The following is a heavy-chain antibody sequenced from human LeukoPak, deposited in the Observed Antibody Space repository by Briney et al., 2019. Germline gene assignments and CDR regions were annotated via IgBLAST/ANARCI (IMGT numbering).Heavy chain of an antibody. Sequence: PGGSPRLSCAASGFTFSSNWMSWVRQAPGKGLEWVANIKYDGSEKYYVDSVKGRFTISRDNAKNSLYLHMNSLRVEDTAIYYCARDYVWGSSESDYWGQGTLVTVSS. CDR1: GFTFSSNW. J-gene: IGHJ4*02. V-gene: IGHV3-7*01. D-gene: IGHD7-27*01. CDR3: ARDYVWGSSESDY. CDR2: IKYDGSEK.